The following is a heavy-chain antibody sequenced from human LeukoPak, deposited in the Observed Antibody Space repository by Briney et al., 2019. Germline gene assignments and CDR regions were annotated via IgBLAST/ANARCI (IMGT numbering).Heavy chain of an antibody. CDR1: GGSISSYH. CDR3: AKEIVGAPTPGAY. J-gene: IGHJ4*02. D-gene: IGHD1-26*01. CDR2: IYTSGST. V-gene: IGHV4-4*07. Sequence: SETLSLTCTVSGGSISSYHWSWIRQPAGKGLEWIGRIYTSGSTDYNPSLKSRVTMSVDTSKNQFSLKLSSVTAADTAVYYCAKEIVGAPTPGAYWGQGILVTVSS.